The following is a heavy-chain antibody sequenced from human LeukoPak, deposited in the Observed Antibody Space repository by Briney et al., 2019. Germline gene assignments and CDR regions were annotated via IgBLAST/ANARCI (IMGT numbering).Heavy chain of an antibody. D-gene: IGHD3-22*01. CDR3: ARTYYYDSSGYPVGY. CDR2: ISAYNGNT. V-gene: IGHV1-18*01. J-gene: IGHJ4*02. Sequence: ASVKGSCKASGYTFTSYGISWVRQAPGQGLEWMGWISAYNGNTNYAQKLQGRVTMTTDTSTSTAYMELRSLRSDDTAVYYCARTYYYDSSGYPVGYWGQGTLVTVSS. CDR1: GYTFTSYG.